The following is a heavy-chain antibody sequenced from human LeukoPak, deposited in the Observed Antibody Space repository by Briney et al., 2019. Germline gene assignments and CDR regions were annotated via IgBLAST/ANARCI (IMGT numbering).Heavy chain of an antibody. CDR2: IYYSGST. D-gene: IGHD3-10*01. Sequence: PSETLSLTCTVSGGSISFYYWSWIRQPPGKGLEWIGYIYYSGSTNYNPSLKSRVTISVDTSKNQFSLKLSSVTAADTAVYYCARPGRYGSGRYNWFDPWGQGTLVTVSS. V-gene: IGHV4-59*12. CDR3: ARPGRYGSGRYNWFDP. J-gene: IGHJ5*02. CDR1: GGSISFYY.